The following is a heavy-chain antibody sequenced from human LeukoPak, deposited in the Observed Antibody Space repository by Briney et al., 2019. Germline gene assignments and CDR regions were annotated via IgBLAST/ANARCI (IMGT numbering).Heavy chain of an antibody. D-gene: IGHD4-17*01. CDR1: GFTFSSFA. Sequence: GGSLRLSCAASGFTFSSFAMTWVRQAPGKGLEWVSSITGGHYPTYNTDSVKGRFAISRDNSKNTLYLQINSLRADDTAVYYCTKDPNGDYVGAFDPWGQGTLVTVSS. CDR2: ITGGHYPT. J-gene: IGHJ5*02. CDR3: TKDPNGDYVGAFDP. V-gene: IGHV3-23*01.